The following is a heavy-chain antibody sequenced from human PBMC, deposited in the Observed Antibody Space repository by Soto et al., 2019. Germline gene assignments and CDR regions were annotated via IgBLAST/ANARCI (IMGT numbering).Heavy chain of an antibody. CDR1: GFTFSDYY. CDR3: ARGPDREGRYYGMDV. Sequence: QVQLVESGGGLVKPGGSLRLSCAASGFTFSDYYMSWIRQAPGKGLEWVSYISSSSSYTNYADSVKGRFTISRDNAKNSLYLQMNILRAEDTAVYYCARGPDREGRYYGMDVWGQGTTVTVSS. CDR2: ISSSSSYT. V-gene: IGHV3-11*06. D-gene: IGHD3-10*01. J-gene: IGHJ6*02.